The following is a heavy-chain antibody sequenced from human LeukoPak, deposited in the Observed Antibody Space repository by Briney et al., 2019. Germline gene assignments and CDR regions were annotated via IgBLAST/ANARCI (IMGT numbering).Heavy chain of an antibody. CDR3: AKDGEVYCGGDCSIGDY. CDR2: IWFDGSNK. J-gene: IGHJ4*02. D-gene: IGHD2-21*01. CDR1: GFTFSNAW. Sequence: PGGSLRLSCAASGFTFSNAWMSWVRQAPGKGLEWVAFIWFDGSNKYYGDSVTGRFTISRDNSKNTLYLQMNSLRPEDTAVYYCAKDGEVYCGGDCSIGDYWGQGTLVTVSS. V-gene: IGHV3-30*02.